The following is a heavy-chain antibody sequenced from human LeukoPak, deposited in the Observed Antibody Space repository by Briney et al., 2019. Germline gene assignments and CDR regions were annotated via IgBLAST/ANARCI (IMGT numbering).Heavy chain of an antibody. Sequence: ASVKVSCKASGYTFTSYGISWVRQAPGQGREWMGWISAYNGNTNYAQKLQGRVTMTTDTSTSTAYMELRSLRSDDTAVYYCARGDCSSTSCYEVRYWGQGTLVTVSS. J-gene: IGHJ4*02. V-gene: IGHV1-18*01. D-gene: IGHD2-2*01. CDR3: ARGDCSSTSCYEVRY. CDR1: GYTFTSYG. CDR2: ISAYNGNT.